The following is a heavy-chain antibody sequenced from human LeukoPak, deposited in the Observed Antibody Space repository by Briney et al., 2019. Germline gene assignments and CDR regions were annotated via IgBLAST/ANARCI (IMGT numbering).Heavy chain of an antibody. D-gene: IGHD3-10*01. Sequence: GGSLRLSCAASGFTFSNYGMHWVRQAPGKGLEWVAFIPYDGTNKYYADSVKGRFTISRDNSQNTLYLQMNSLRAADTALYYCVQGTRRGAITMVRGVIGKSYYFDSWGQGTLVTVSS. CDR1: GFTFSNYG. CDR3: VQGTRRGAITMVRGVIGKSYYFDS. CDR2: IPYDGTNK. V-gene: IGHV3-30*02. J-gene: IGHJ4*02.